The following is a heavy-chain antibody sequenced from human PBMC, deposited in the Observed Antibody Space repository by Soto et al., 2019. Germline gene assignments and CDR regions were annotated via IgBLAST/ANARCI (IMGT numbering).Heavy chain of an antibody. CDR3: ARDTGVGIVVVPAAPYYYYGMDV. CDR1: GYTFTSYG. V-gene: IGHV1-18*04. D-gene: IGHD2-2*01. J-gene: IGHJ6*02. Sequence: GASVKVSCKASGYTFTSYGISWVRQAPGQGLEWMGWISAYNGNTNYAQKLQGRVTMTTDTSTSTAYMELRSLRSDDTAVYYCARDTGVGIVVVPAAPYYYYGMDVWGQGTTVTASS. CDR2: ISAYNGNT.